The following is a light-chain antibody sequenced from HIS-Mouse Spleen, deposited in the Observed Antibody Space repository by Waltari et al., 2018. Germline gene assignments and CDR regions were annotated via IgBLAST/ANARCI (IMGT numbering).Light chain of an antibody. CDR2: EGS. CDR3: CSYAGSSTYV. V-gene: IGLV2-23*01. CDR1: SSDVGSYNL. J-gene: IGLJ1*01. Sequence: QSALTQPASVSGSPGQSITISCTGTSSDVGSYNLVSWYQQHPGKAPKLMIYEGSKRPSGVSNRFPGSKSGNTASLTSSGLQAEDEADYYCCSYAGSSTYVFGTGTKVTVL.